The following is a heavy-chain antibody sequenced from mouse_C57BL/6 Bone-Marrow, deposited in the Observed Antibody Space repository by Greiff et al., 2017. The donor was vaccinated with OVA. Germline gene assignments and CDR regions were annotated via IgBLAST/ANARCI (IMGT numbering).Heavy chain of an antibody. CDR1: GYTFTSYW. J-gene: IGHJ2*01. CDR2: IDPNSGGT. Sequence: QVQLKQPGAELVKPGASVKLSCKASGYTFTSYWMHWVKQRPGRGLEWIGRIDPNSGGTKYNEKFKSKATLTVDKPSSTAYMQLSSLTYEDSAVYYCARVYYYGSSYGYWGQGTTLTVSS. CDR3: ARVYYYGSSYGY. D-gene: IGHD1-1*01. V-gene: IGHV1-62-3*01.